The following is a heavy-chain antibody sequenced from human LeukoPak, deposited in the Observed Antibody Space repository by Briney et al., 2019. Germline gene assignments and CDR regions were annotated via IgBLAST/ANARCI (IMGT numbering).Heavy chain of an antibody. J-gene: IGHJ4*02. D-gene: IGHD5-12*01. CDR1: GASISSYY. CDR3: ARDQLGYAIDY. CDR2: IYYSGST. V-gene: IGHV4-59*01. Sequence: NTSETLSLTCTVSGASISSYYWSWIRQPPGKGLEWIGYIYYSGSTNYNPSLKSRVTISVDTSKNKFSLKLSSVTAADTAVYYCARDQLGYAIDYWGQGTLVTVSS.